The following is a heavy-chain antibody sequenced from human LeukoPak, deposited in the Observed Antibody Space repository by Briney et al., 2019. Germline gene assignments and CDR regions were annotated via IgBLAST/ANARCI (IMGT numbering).Heavy chain of an antibody. CDR3: AADHYYDSSGYVFGP. CDR1: GFTFTSSA. D-gene: IGHD3-22*01. CDR2: IVVGSGNT. Sequence: ASVKVSCKASGFTFTSSAMQWVRQARGQRLEWIGWIVVGSGNTNYAQKFQERVTITRDMSTSTAYMELSSLRSEDTAVYYCAADHYYDSSGYVFGPWGQGTLVTVSS. J-gene: IGHJ5*02. V-gene: IGHV1-58*02.